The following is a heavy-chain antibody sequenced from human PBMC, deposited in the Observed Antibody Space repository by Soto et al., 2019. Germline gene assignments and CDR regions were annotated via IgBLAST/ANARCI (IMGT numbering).Heavy chain of an antibody. J-gene: IGHJ4*02. CDR2: ISSSSSYI. D-gene: IGHD5-18*01. CDR3: ARDGYSYGYVLDY. V-gene: IGHV3-21*01. Sequence: ESGGGLVKPGGSLRLSCAASGFTFSSYSMNWVRQAPGKGLEWVSSISSSSSYIYYADSVKGRFTISRDNAKNSLYLQMNSLRAEDTAVYYCARDGYSYGYVLDYWGQGTLVTVSS. CDR1: GFTFSSYS.